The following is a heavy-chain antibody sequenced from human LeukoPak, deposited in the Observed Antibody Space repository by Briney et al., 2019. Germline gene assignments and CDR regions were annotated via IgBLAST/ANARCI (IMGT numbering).Heavy chain of an antibody. CDR3: ARVEAVADFHIDY. CDR1: GLTVSSNY. J-gene: IGHJ4*02. V-gene: IGHV3-53*01. D-gene: IGHD6-13*01. Sequence: GGSLRLSCAASGLTVSSNYMSWVRQAPGKGLEWVSVIYSGGSTYYADSVKGRFTISRDNSKNTLYLQMNSLRAEDTAVYYCARVEAVADFHIDYWGQGTLVTVSS. CDR2: IYSGGST.